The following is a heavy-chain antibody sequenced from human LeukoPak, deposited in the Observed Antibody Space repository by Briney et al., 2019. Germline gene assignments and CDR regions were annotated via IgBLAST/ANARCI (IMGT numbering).Heavy chain of an antibody. Sequence: PSETLSLTCTVSGGSISSSSYYWGWIRQPPGKGLEWMGSIYYSGSTYYNPSLKSRVTISVDTSKNQFSLKLSSVTAADTAVYYCARDAWFGDSRAFDIWGQGTMVTVSS. V-gene: IGHV4-39*07. CDR3: ARDAWFGDSRAFDI. CDR1: GGSISSSSYY. D-gene: IGHD3-10*01. CDR2: IYYSGST. J-gene: IGHJ3*02.